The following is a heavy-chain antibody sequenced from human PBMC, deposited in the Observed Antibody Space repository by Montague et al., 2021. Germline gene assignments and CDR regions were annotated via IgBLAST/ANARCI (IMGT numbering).Heavy chain of an antibody. CDR2: IIYSGNT. D-gene: IGHD2-21*02. Sequence: SETLSLTCAVSGGSPGGSFNGHFWTWIRQPLGKGLEWIGEIIYSGNTNYIPSLKSRVTMSIDTSKNQFSLRLRSVTATDTAVYYCARGPYCSGGDCYKRRRNNWYFDLWGRGTLVTVSS. V-gene: IGHV4-34*01. J-gene: IGHJ2*01. CDR1: GGSPGGSFNGHF. CDR3: ARGPYCSGGDCYKRRRNNWYFDL.